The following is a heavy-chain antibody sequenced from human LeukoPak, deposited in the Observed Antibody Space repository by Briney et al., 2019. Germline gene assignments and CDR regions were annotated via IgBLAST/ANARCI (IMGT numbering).Heavy chain of an antibody. V-gene: IGHV1-8*01. CDR1: GYTFTSYD. Sequence: GASVKVSCKASGYTFTSYDINWVRQATGQGLEWMGWMNPNSGNTGYAQKFQGRVTMTRNTSISTAYMELSSLRSEDTAVYYCARAGGSRVSNAFDIWGQGTMVTVSS. CDR3: ARAGGSRVSNAFDI. CDR2: MNPNSGNT. D-gene: IGHD4-23*01. J-gene: IGHJ3*02.